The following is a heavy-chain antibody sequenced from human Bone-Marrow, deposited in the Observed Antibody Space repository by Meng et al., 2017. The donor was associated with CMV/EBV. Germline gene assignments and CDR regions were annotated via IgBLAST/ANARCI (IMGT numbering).Heavy chain of an antibody. CDR1: GFTFRSFW. Sequence: ASGFTFRSFWMHWVRQAPGKGLVWVSRIKTDGSSTNYADSVKGRFSISRDNGKNTLYLQMNSLRAEDTAVYYCVRGDYCSGGNCYFYWGQGTLVTVSS. V-gene: IGHV3-74*01. CDR3: VRGDYCSGGNCYFY. CDR2: IKTDGSST. J-gene: IGHJ4*02. D-gene: IGHD2-15*01.